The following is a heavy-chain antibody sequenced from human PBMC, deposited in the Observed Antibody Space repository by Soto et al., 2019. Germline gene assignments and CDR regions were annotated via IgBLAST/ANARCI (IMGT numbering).Heavy chain of an antibody. J-gene: IGHJ3*02. Sequence: PSETLSLTCAVSSGSISSSNWWSWVRQPPGKGLEWIGDIYHSGSTNYNPSLKSRVTISVDTSKNQFSLKLSSVTAADTAVYYCARDGPLLRYFDWRDAFDIWGQGTMVTVSS. V-gene: IGHV4-4*02. CDR3: ARDGPLLRYFDWRDAFDI. D-gene: IGHD3-9*01. CDR1: SGSISSSNW. CDR2: IYHSGST.